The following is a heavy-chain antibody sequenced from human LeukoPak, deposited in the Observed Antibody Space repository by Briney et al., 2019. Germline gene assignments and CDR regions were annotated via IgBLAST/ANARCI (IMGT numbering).Heavy chain of an antibody. CDR2: IKTNVNT. CDR1: GGSMRSYY. J-gene: IGHJ4*02. D-gene: IGHD6-19*01. CDR3: AGESRSSGWHNFDY. Sequence: SETLSLTCTVSGGSMRSYYWNWIRQPAGKGLEWVGHIKTNVNTEDPATIKSPITMAVDTSKYQLSLKLNSVAAADAAVYYSAGESRSSGWHNFDYWGQGTLVTVSS. V-gene: IGHV4-4*07.